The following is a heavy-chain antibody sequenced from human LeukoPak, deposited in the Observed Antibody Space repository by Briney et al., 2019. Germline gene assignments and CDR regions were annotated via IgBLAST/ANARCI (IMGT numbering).Heavy chain of an antibody. CDR1: GFTVSSNY. CDR2: IYSGGST. D-gene: IGHD3-22*01. Sequence: GGSLRLSCAASGFTVSSNYMSWVRQAPGKGLEWVSVIYSGGSTYYSDSVKGRFTISRDNSKNTLYLQMNSLRAEDTAVYYCARWYYYDSSGYLFDPWGQGTLVTVSS. J-gene: IGHJ5*02. CDR3: ARWYYYDSSGYLFDP. V-gene: IGHV3-66*01.